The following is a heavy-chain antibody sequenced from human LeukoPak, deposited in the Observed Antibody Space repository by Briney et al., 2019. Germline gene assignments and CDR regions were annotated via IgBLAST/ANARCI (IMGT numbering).Heavy chain of an antibody. CDR3: AKSYCSGGTCYSLFDY. D-gene: IGHD2-15*01. CDR2: IDTSDGNT. V-gene: IGHV1-46*01. Sequence: ASVKVSCKASGYTFTTYHMHWVRQAPGQGLEWVGMIDTSDGNTNYAQKFQGRVTMTRDTSTSTVYMELSYLRSEDTAVYYCAKSYCSGGTCYSLFDYWGQGTLVTVSS. J-gene: IGHJ4*02. CDR1: GYTFTTYH.